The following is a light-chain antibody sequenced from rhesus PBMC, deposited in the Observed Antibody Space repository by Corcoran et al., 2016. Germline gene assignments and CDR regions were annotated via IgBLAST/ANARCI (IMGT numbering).Light chain of an antibody. J-gene: IGKJ3*01. CDR2: DAF. Sequence: DIQMTQSPSSLSASVGDTVTITCQASQGISKYLAWYQQKPGKAPKRLIYDAFTLQSGVTSRFSGSGCGKEFTLTISSLTPENFATYYCQQHNSYPFTFVPGTKLDIK. CDR3: QQHNSYPFT. CDR1: QGISKY. V-gene: IGKV1-25*01.